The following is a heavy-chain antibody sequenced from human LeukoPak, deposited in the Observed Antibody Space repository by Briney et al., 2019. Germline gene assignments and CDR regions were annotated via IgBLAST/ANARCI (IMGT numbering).Heavy chain of an antibody. CDR2: ISGSGGST. CDR3: ARERRDCSGGSWCPFDS. V-gene: IGHV3-23*01. CDR1: GFTFSSYA. Sequence: PGGSLRLSCAASGFTFSSYAMSWVRQAPGKGLEWVSAISGSGGSTYYADSVRGRFIISRDNAKKSLFLQMNSLGAEDTAIYYCARERRDCSGGSWCPFDSWGQGTLVTVSS. J-gene: IGHJ4*02. D-gene: IGHD2-15*01.